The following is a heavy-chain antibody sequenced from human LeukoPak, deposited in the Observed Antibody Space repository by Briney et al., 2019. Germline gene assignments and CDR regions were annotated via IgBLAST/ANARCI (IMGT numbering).Heavy chain of an antibody. CDR1: GFTFSSYW. CDR3: ARDKIEDPTNLDY. J-gene: IGHJ4*02. CDR2: IKQDKSEK. V-gene: IGHV3-7*01. Sequence: GSLRLSCAASGFTFSSYWMSWVRQAPGKGLEWVANIKQDKSEKYYVDSLKGRFTISRDNAKNSLYLQMNSLRAEDTAVYYCARDKIEDPTNLDYWGQGILVTVSS.